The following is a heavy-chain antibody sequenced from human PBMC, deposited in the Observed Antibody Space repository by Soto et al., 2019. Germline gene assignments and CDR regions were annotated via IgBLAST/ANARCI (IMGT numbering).Heavy chain of an antibody. V-gene: IGHV1-69*01. CDR3: SRDCGGDCFNAFDL. D-gene: IGHD2-21*02. J-gene: IGHJ3*01. Sequence: QVQLVQSGAEVKKPGSSVKVSCKASGGTFSSYAISWVRQAPGQGLEWMGGIIPIFGTANYAQQCQGRVTITADESTSTAYMELSSLRSEDTDVYYCSRDCGGDCFNAFDLWGQGTMVTVSS. CDR1: GGTFSSYA. CDR2: IIPIFGTA.